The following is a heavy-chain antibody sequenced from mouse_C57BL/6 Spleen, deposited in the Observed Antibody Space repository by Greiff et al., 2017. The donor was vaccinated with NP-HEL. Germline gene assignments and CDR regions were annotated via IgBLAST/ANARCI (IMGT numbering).Heavy chain of an antibody. Sequence: QVQLQQPGAELVKPGASVKMSCKASGYTFTSYWITWVKQRPGQGLEWIGDIYPGSGSTNYNEKFKRKATLTVDTSSSTAYMQLSSLTSEDSAVYYCARTLPYYYAMDYWGQGTSVTVSS. CDR1: GYTFTSYW. V-gene: IGHV1-55*01. CDR2: IYPGSGST. J-gene: IGHJ4*01. CDR3: ARTLPYYYAMDY.